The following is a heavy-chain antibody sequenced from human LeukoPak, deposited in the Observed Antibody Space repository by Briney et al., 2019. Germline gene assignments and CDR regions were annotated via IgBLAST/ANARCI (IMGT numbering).Heavy chain of an antibody. J-gene: IGHJ4*02. V-gene: IGHV3-7*01. D-gene: IGHD1-26*01. CDR1: GFTFNDYW. CDR3: ARDIVGATD. CDR2: IKQDGSEK. Sequence: GGSLRLSCAASGFTFNDYWMTWVRQAPGKGLEWVANIKQDGSEKYYVDSVKGRFTVSRDNAKNSLYLQMNSLRAEDTAVYYCARDIVGATDWGQGTLVTVSS.